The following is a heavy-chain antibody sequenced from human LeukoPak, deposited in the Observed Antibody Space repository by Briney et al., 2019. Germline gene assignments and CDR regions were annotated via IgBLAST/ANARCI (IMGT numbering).Heavy chain of an antibody. CDR3: ARRLYYYDSSGQDLNDAFDI. Sequence: NPSETLSPTCAVYGGSFSGYYWSWIRQPPGKGLEWIGEINHSGSTNYNPSLKSRVTISVDTSKNQFSLKLSSVTAADTAVYYCARRLYYYDSSGQDLNDAFDIWGQGTMVTVSS. D-gene: IGHD3-22*01. J-gene: IGHJ3*02. CDR1: GGSFSGYY. CDR2: INHSGST. V-gene: IGHV4-34*01.